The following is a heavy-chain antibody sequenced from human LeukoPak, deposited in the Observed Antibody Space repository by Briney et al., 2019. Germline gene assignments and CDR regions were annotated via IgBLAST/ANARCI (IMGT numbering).Heavy chain of an antibody. D-gene: IGHD2-15*01. J-gene: IGHJ3*02. CDR2: IWYDGSNK. CDR3: ARDGGVLGNDAFDI. V-gene: IGHV3-33*01. CDR1: GFTFSSYG. Sequence: GGSLRLSCAASGFTFSSYGMRWVSQAPGKGLEWVAVIWYDGSNKYYADSVKGRFTISRDNSKKTLYLQMNSLRAEDTAVYYWARDGGVLGNDAFDIWGQGTMVTVSS.